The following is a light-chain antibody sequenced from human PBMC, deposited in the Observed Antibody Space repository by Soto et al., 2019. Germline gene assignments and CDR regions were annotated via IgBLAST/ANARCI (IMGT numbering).Light chain of an antibody. CDR3: QQYGGSPPAYT. Sequence: EVVLTQSPGPLSLSPGERATLSCRASQSVDRNYLAWFQHKRGQPPRVLVFATSSRAAGTPVRFSGSWSETNFTLNITRVEPEDFGVEYCQQYGGSPPAYTFGLGNKLDI. V-gene: IGKV3-20*01. J-gene: IGKJ2*01. CDR2: ATS. CDR1: QSVDRNY.